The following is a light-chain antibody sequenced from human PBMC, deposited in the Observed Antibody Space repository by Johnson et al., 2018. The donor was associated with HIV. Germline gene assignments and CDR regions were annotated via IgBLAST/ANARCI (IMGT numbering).Light chain of an antibody. J-gene: IGLJ1*01. CDR2: DND. V-gene: IGLV1-51*01. CDR3: GTWDSSLSAGF. CDR1: SSNIGNNY. Sequence: QSMLTQPPSVSAAPGQKVTISCSGSSSNIGNNYVSWYQHLPGTAPKLLIYDNDKRPSGIPDRFSGSKSGTSATLGITGLQTGDEADYYCGTWDSSLSAGFFGTGTKVTVL.